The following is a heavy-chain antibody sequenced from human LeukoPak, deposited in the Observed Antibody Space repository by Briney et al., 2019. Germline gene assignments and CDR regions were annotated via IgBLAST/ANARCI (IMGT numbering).Heavy chain of an antibody. CDR3: ATAIAAAGNYYFDY. J-gene: IGHJ4*02. Sequence: ATVKISCKASGYTFTDYYMHWVQQAPGKGLEWMGRVDPEDGETIYAEKFQGRVTITADTSTDTAYMELSSLRSEDTAVYYCATAIAAAGNYYFDYWGQGTLVTVSS. D-gene: IGHD6-13*01. V-gene: IGHV1-69-2*01. CDR2: VDPEDGET. CDR1: GYTFTDYY.